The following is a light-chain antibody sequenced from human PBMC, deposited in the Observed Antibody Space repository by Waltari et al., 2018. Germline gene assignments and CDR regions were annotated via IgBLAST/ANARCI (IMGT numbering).Light chain of an antibody. CDR2: QGT. V-gene: IGLV2-23*01. CDR1: RSNIGRYNL. J-gene: IGLJ2*01. Sequence: QSVLTQPPSATGSPGQSVTISCNGTRSNIGRYNLVTWYQHHPGKAPKLIIYQGTKRLSGLSNRFSGSTSGNTASLTVTELQSEDEADYYCCSYAGDNTWIFGGGTRLSVL. CDR3: CSYAGDNTWI.